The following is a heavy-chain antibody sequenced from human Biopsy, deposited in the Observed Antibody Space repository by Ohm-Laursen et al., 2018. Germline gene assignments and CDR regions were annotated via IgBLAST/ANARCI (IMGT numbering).Heavy chain of an antibody. J-gene: IGHJ5*02. CDR3: ARGDYFDSNGYFWFDP. V-gene: IGHV4-31*01. Sequence: TLSLTCTVSGGSISSGGSYWSWIRQRPRKGLGWLGEIFNSANTYYNPSLKNLIPISGDTSKNQFSLKLNSVTAADTAVYYCARGDYFDSNGYFWFDPWGQGTLVTVSS. D-gene: IGHD3-22*01. CDR1: GGSISSGGSY. CDR2: IFNSANT.